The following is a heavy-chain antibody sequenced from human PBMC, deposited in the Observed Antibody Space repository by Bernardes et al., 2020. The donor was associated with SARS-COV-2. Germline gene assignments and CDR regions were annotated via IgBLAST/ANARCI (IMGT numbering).Heavy chain of an antibody. CDR2: ISSSSDTK. CDR3: ASWADDYGDC. V-gene: IGHV3-48*01. J-gene: IGHJ4*02. D-gene: IGHD4-17*01. CDR1: GFSFSGFN. Sequence: GGSLRLSRVASGFSFSGFNMNWVRQAPGKGLEWVSYISSSSDTKYYADSVKGRFTISRDNAKNSLSLQMNSLRTEDTAVYYCASWADDYGDCWGQGTLVTVSS.